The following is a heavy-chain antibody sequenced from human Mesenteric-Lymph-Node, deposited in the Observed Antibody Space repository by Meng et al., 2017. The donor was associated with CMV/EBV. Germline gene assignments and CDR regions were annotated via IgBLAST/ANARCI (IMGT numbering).Heavy chain of an antibody. Sequence: TFRNYAFSWVRQAPGQGLEWMGRIIPALPIPNYAQKFQGRVTITADESTSTAYMELSSLRSEDTAVYYCARLLGPYSSSEMDWFDPWGQGTLVTVSS. V-gene: IGHV1-69*04. CDR2: IIPALPIP. CDR3: ARLLGPYSSSEMDWFDP. CDR1: TFRNYA. D-gene: IGHD6-13*01. J-gene: IGHJ5*02.